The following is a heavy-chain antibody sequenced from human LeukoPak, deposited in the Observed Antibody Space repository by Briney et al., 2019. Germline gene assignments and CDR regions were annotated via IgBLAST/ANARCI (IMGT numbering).Heavy chain of an antibody. V-gene: IGHV4-59*01. CDR2: IYYSGST. Sequence: NTSGTLSLTCTVSGGSISSYYWSWIRQPPGKGLEWIGYIYYSGSTNYNPSLKSRVTISVDTSKNQFSLKLSSVTAADTAVYYCASQPDYYGPFDYWGQGTLVTVSS. CDR1: GGSISSYY. D-gene: IGHD3-10*01. J-gene: IGHJ4*02. CDR3: ASQPDYYGPFDY.